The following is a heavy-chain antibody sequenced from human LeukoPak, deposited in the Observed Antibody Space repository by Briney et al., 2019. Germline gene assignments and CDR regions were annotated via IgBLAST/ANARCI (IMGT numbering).Heavy chain of an antibody. CDR3: ARGKWGYYYYMDV. J-gene: IGHJ6*03. CDR1: GYSISSGYY. V-gene: IGHV4-38-2*02. D-gene: IGHD1-26*01. CDR2: IYHSGST. Sequence: SETLSLTCTVSGYSISSGYYWGWIRQPPGKGLEWIGSIYHSGSTYYNPSLKSRVTISVDTSKNQFSLKLSSVTAADTAVYYCARGKWGYYYYMDVWGKGTTVTVSS.